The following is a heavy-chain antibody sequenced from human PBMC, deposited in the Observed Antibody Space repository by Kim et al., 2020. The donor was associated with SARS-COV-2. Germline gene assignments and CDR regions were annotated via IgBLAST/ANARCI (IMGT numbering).Heavy chain of an antibody. J-gene: IGHJ5*02. CDR2: ITHDGRFS. CDR1: GFAFSTIA. Sequence: GGSLRLSCAASGFAFSTIAMTWLRQAPGKGLQWVSPITHDGRFSYYADSVKGRFTISRDNSKNTLYLELSSDRVEDTAMYYCTRSSIAGHNGCDPWGQGTVVTVAS. D-gene: IGHD5-12*01. V-gene: IGHV3-23*01. CDR3: TRSSIAGHNGCDP.